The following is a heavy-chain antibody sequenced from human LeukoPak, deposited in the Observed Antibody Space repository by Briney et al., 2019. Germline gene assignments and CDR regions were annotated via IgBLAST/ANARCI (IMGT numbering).Heavy chain of an antibody. CDR3: ARDSSEWGLSPGHDAFDI. J-gene: IGHJ3*02. Sequence: PSETLSLTCTVSGGSISSYYWSWIRQPPGKGLEWIGYIYYGGSTNYNPSLKSRVTISVDTSKNQFSLKLSSVTAADTAVYYCARDSSEWGLSPGHDAFDIWGQGTMVTVSS. CDR1: GGSISSYY. V-gene: IGHV4-59*01. CDR2: IYYGGST. D-gene: IGHD1-26*01.